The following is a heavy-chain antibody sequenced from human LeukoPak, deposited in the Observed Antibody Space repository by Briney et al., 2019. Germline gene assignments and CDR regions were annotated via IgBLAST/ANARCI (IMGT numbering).Heavy chain of an antibody. CDR3: AGPASLYLGSEDQGFES. D-gene: IGHD6-25*01. CDR1: GFTLSRFW. CDR2: IKQDGSDK. J-gene: IGHJ4*02. Sequence: RGSLRLSCAASGFTLSRFWMSWVRQAPGGGLEWVANIKQDGSDKRYVDSVKGRFPVSRDNSKNFLFLEMNSLRAEDTAVYYCAGPASLYLGSEDQGFESWGQGTLVTVSS. V-gene: IGHV3-7*01.